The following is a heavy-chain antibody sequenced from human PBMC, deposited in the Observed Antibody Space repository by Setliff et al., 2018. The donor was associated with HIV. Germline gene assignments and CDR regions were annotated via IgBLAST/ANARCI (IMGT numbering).Heavy chain of an antibody. CDR2: SSAKNGNT. D-gene: IGHD2-21*02. Sequence: GASVKVSCKASGYTFTSYAMHWVRQAPGQGLEWMGWSSAKNGNTNYAQNLQGRVSMTTDTSTSTAYMELRSLRSDDTGAYFCARAGAEVTSHFDHLGQGTLVTVSS. CDR3: ARAGAEVTSHFDH. CDR1: GYTFTSYA. J-gene: IGHJ4*02. V-gene: IGHV1-18*01.